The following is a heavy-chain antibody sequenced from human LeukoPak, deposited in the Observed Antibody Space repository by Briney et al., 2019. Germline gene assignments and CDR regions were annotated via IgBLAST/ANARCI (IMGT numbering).Heavy chain of an antibody. CDR3: ARDEYSSLTHDY. J-gene: IGHJ4*02. V-gene: IGHV3-33*01. CDR1: GFTFSSYG. D-gene: IGHD6-6*01. CDR2: ILSDGSKE. Sequence: GGSLRLSCAASGFTFSSYGMHWVRQAPGKGLEWVAVILSDGSKEFYTDSVKGRFTISRDNAKNSLYLQMNSLRAEDTAVYYCARDEYSSLTHDYWGQGTLVTVSS.